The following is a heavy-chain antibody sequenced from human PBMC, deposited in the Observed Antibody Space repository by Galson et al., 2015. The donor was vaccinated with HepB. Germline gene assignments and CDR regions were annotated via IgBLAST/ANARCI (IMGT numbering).Heavy chain of an antibody. V-gene: IGHV4-39*01. J-gene: IGHJ4*02. CDR3: ASANKKGWYYFDY. D-gene: IGHD6-19*01. Sequence: QVQLQESGPGLVKPSETLSLTCTVSGGSISSSSYYWGWIRQPPGKGLEWIGSIYYSGSTYYNPSLKSRVTISVDTSKNQFSLKLSSVTAADTAVYYCASANKKGWYYFDYWGQGTLVTVSS. CDR1: GGSISSSSYY. CDR2: IYYSGST.